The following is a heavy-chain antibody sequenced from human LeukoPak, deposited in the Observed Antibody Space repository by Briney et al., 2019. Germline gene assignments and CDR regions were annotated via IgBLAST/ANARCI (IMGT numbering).Heavy chain of an antibody. Sequence: PGGSLRLSCAASGFTFSSYGMHWVRQAPGKGLEWVAVISYDGSNKYYADSVKGRFTISRDNSKNTLYLQMNSLRAEDTAVYYCARDLSAYCGGDCSPQTQTENAFDIWGQGTMVTVSS. CDR3: ARDLSAYCGGDCSPQTQTENAFDI. CDR2: ISYDGSNK. CDR1: GFTFSSYG. J-gene: IGHJ3*02. D-gene: IGHD2-21*01. V-gene: IGHV3-30*19.